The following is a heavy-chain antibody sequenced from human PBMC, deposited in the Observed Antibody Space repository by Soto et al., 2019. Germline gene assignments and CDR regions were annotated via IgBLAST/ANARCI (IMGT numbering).Heavy chain of an antibody. V-gene: IGHV4-34*01. J-gene: IGHJ5*02. CDR2: INHSGST. D-gene: IGHD2-15*01. CDR1: GGSFSGYY. CDR3: ARGFPPKWWLQIDNWFDP. Sequence: PSETLSLTCAGYGGSFSGYYWSWIRQPPGKGLEWIGEINHSGSTNYNPSLKSRVTISVDTSKNQFSLKLSSVTAADTAVYYCARGFPPKWWLQIDNWFDPWGQGTLVTVSS.